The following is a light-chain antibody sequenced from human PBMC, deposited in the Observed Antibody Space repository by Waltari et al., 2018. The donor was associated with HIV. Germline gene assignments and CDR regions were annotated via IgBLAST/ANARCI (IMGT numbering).Light chain of an antibody. V-gene: IGKV3-20*01. J-gene: IGKJ2*01. CDR2: ATS. CDR3: QQFQDSPQT. CDR1: QSVGSTY. Sequence: EIELTQFLGTLSLSPGEKATLSCRASQSVGSTYLAWYQQKPGQVPTLLIYATSTRASGIPGRFSGTGSGTDFTLTISGLEPDDFVMYYCQQFQDSPQTFGQGTKLE.